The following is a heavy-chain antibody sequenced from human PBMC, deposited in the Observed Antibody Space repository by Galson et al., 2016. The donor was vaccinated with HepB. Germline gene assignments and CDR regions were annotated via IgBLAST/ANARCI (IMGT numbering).Heavy chain of an antibody. Sequence: SLRLSCAASGFTFSRYGMHWVRQAPGKGLEWVALISYDGSNKYYADSVTGRFTVSRDNSKNTLYLQMNSLRPDDTALYYCAKPPPAYCGGDCPPHSWGQGTLVTVSS. D-gene: IGHD2-21*02. CDR3: AKPPPAYCGGDCPPHS. J-gene: IGHJ4*02. CDR1: GFTFSRYG. V-gene: IGHV3-30*18. CDR2: ISYDGSNK.